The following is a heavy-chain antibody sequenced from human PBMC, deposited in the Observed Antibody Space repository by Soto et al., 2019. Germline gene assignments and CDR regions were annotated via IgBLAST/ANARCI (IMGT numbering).Heavy chain of an antibody. J-gene: IGHJ6*02. Sequence: EVQLVESGGGLVKPGGSLRLSCAASGFTFSSYSMNWVRQAPGKGLEWVSSISSSSSYIYYADSVKGRFTISRDNAKNSLYLQMNSLRVEDTAVYYCARALVVPAAIPNYYYYGMDVWGQGTTVTVSS. V-gene: IGHV3-21*01. CDR3: ARALVVPAAIPNYYYYGMDV. D-gene: IGHD2-2*02. CDR2: ISSSSSYI. CDR1: GFTFSSYS.